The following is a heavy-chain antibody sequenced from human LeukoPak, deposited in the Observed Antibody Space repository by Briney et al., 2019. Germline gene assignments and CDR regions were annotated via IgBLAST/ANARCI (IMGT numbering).Heavy chain of an antibody. J-gene: IGHJ4*02. CDR2: ISGSGGST. CDR1: GFTFSSYA. V-gene: IGHV3-23*01. D-gene: IGHD3-16*01. CDR3: AKDGFRLGSAF. Sequence: RGSLRLSCAASGFTFSSYAMSWVRQAPGKGLEWVSAISGSGGSTYCADSVKGRFTISRDNSKNTLYLQMNSLRAEDTAVYYCAKDGFRLGSAFWGQGTLVTVSS.